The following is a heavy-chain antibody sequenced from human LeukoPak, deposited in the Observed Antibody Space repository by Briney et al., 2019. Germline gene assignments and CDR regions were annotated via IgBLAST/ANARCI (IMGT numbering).Heavy chain of an antibody. D-gene: IGHD2-15*01. CDR3: ARDSRYCSGGNCHLRFDY. CDR2: VSYRGGT. J-gene: IGHJ4*02. V-gene: IGHV4-39*07. Sequence: SETLSLTCSVSGDSISSSGYYWGWIRQPPRKGLEWIGSVSYRGGTYYNPSLKTRVTISVDTSKNQFSLRLSSVTAADTAVYFCARDSRYCSGGNCHLRFDYWGQGILVTVSS. CDR1: GDSISSSGYY.